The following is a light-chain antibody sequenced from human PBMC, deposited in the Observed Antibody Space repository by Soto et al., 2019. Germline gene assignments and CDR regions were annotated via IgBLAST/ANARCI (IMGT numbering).Light chain of an antibody. CDR2: DAS. J-gene: IGKJ4*01. CDR3: QQYDKRPLV. V-gene: IGKV1-33*01. Sequence: DIQMTQSPSSLSASVGDRVTITCQASQDISNYLNWYQQKPGKAPKLLIYDASNLEPGVPSRFSGRGSGTDFTFTISSLQTEDIATYYCQQYDKRPLVFGGGTKVEIK. CDR1: QDISNY.